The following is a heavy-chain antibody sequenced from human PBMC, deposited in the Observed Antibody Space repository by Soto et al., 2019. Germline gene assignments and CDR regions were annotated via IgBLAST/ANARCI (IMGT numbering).Heavy chain of an antibody. CDR2: INPITGGT. CDR3: ARNYYDSSDRDYLDY. V-gene: IGHV1-2*02. D-gene: IGHD3-22*01. CDR1: GYTFTSYY. J-gene: IGHJ4*02. Sequence: ASVKVSCKASGYTFTSYYIHWVRQAPGQGLEWMGWINPITGGTNYAPKFQGRVSMTRDTSITTAYMELSRLRSDDTAVYYCARNYYDSSDRDYLDYWGQGTPVTVSS.